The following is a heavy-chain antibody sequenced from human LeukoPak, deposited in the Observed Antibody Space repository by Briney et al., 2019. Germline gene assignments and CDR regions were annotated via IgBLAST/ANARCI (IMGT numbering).Heavy chain of an antibody. D-gene: IGHD6-19*01. CDR1: GFSLSSYG. CDR3: AKDGLPPAVAGTSLDY. Sequence: GGSLRLSCAASGFSLSSYGMHWVRQAPGKGLEWVAFIRYDGSNKYYADSVKGRFTISRDKTKNTLYLQMNSLRAGDTAVYYCAKDGLPPAVAGTSLDYWGQGTLVTVSS. J-gene: IGHJ4*02. V-gene: IGHV3-30*02. CDR2: IRYDGSNK.